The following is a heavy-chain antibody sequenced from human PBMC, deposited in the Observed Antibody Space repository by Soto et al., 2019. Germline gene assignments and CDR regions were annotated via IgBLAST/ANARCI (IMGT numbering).Heavy chain of an antibody. CDR1: GGTFSSYT. J-gene: IGHJ6*02. V-gene: IGHV1-69*02. CDR2: IIPILGIA. CDR3: ARALGYCSGGSCSRYSLVDV. Sequence: QVQLVQSGAEVKKPGSSVKVSCKASGGTFSSYTMSWVRQAPGQGLEWMGRIIPILGIANYAQKFQGRVTITADKSTSTAYMELSSLRSEDTAVYYCARALGYCSGGSCSRYSLVDVWGQGTTVTVSS. D-gene: IGHD2-15*01.